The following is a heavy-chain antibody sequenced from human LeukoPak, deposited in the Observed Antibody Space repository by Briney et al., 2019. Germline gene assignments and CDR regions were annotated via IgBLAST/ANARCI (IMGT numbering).Heavy chain of an antibody. J-gene: IGHJ5*02. CDR2: MKPNSVNT. V-gene: IGHV1-8*01. CDR3: ARMDDSAGLKWFDP. Sequence: GASVKVSCKASGYTFTSYDINWVRQATGQGLEWMGWMKPNSVNTRYVQKFQSRGTMTTNTSITTPYFELSSLTSEDPAVHYCARMDDSAGLKWFDPWGQGTLVTVSS. CDR1: GYTFTSYD. D-gene: IGHD1-1*01.